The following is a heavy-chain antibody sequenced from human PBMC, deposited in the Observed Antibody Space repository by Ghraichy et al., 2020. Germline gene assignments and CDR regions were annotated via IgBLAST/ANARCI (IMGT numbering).Heavy chain of an antibody. D-gene: IGHD6-19*01. V-gene: IGHV3-21*01. CDR1: GFTFSSYS. CDR2: ISSSSSYI. CDR3: ARGFLSSGWYDYYGMDV. J-gene: IGHJ6*02. Sequence: GGSLRLSCAASGFTFSSYSMNWVRQAPGKGLEWVSSISSSSSYIYYADSVKGRFTISRDNAKNSLYLQMNSLRAEDTAVYYCARGFLSSGWYDYYGMDVWGQGTTVTVSS.